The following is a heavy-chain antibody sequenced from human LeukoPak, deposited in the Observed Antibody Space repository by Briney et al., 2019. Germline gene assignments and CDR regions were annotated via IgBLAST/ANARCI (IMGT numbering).Heavy chain of an antibody. CDR1: GFTFSSHW. Sequence: GGSLRLSCTASGFTFSSHWMTWVRQPPGKGLEWVANIKEDGSVKYYVDSVKGRFTISRDNTNNALYLQMNSLRAEDTAVYYCARGETYYYDSSGYGADYWGQGTLVTVSS. V-gene: IGHV3-7*04. J-gene: IGHJ4*02. CDR2: IKEDGSVK. CDR3: ARGETYYYDSSGYGADY. D-gene: IGHD3-22*01.